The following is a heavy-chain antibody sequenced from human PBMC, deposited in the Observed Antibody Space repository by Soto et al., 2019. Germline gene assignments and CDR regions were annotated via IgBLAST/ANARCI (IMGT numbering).Heavy chain of an antibody. Sequence: QVQLVESGGGVVQPGRSLRLSCSASGFPFSTYGMHWVRQAPGKGLEWVSVISYDGSHAYYADSVKGRFTISRDNSKNMLSLEITSLRSEDTARYYCAKKDITLVREVVISAPVDPYDPHGLAFWGRVTTVTVS. CDR2: ISYDGSHA. D-gene: IGHD3-10*01. V-gene: IGHV3-30*18. J-gene: IGHJ6*02. CDR1: GFPFSTYG. CDR3: AKKDITLVREVVISAPVDPYDPHGLAF.